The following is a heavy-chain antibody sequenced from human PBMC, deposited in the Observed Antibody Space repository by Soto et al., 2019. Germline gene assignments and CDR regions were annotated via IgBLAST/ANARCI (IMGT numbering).Heavy chain of an antibody. V-gene: IGHV3-23*01. D-gene: IGHD4-17*01. J-gene: IGHJ4*02. CDR2: ISGSGGST. Sequence: PGGSLRLSCAASGFTFSSYAMSWVRQAPGKGLEWVSAISGSGGSTYYADSVKGRFTISRDNSKNTLYLQMNSLRAEDTAVYYCAKDRGSGAYGDYYFDYWGQGTLVTVSS. CDR1: GFTFSSYA. CDR3: AKDRGSGAYGDYYFDY.